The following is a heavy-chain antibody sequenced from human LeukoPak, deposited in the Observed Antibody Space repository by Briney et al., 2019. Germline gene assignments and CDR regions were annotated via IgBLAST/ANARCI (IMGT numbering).Heavy chain of an antibody. CDR2: IKPDGSER. CDR3: ARVIVEVPGVSDYCDS. V-gene: IGHV3-7*05. J-gene: IGHJ4*02. Sequence: GGSLRLSCAASGFSISRHWMYWVRQAPGKGLEWVANIKPDGSERFYVDSVKGRFTISRDNAKNSLFLQMNSLRAEDTAVYYCARVIVEVPGVSDYCDSWGRGTLVTVSS. CDR1: GFSISRHW. D-gene: IGHD2-2*01.